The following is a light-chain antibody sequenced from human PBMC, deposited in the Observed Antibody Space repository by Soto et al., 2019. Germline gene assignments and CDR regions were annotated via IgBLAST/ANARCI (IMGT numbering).Light chain of an antibody. Sequence: ALTQPASVSGSPGQSITISCTGTSSDVGGYNYVSWYQQHPGKAPKLMIYDVSNRPSGVSNRFSGSKSGNTASLTISGLQAEDEADYYCSSYTSSSTVFGGGTKLTVL. J-gene: IGLJ2*01. CDR2: DVS. CDR1: SSDVGGYNY. CDR3: SSYTSSSTV. V-gene: IGLV2-14*01.